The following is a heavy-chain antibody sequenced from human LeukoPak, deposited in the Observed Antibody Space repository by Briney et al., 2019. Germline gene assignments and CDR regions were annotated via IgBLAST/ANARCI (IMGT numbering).Heavy chain of an antibody. V-gene: IGHV3-48*03. D-gene: IGHD3-10*02. Sequence: GGALRLSCAAPGFTFSSYEMNWGRPAPGEGVGWVSYICISGSTIYYAGSVKGPFTISRDNAKNSLYLQMNSLRADDTAVYYCAELGITMIGGVWGKGTTVTISS. CDR1: GFTFSSYE. CDR3: AELGITMIGGV. CDR2: ICISGSTI. J-gene: IGHJ6*04.